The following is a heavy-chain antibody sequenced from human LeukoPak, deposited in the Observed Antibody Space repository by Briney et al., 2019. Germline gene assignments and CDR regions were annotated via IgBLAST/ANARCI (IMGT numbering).Heavy chain of an antibody. CDR1: GGSISSYY. CDR3: ARDTKQWLVRNYYYYYMDV. CDR2: IYTSGST. D-gene: IGHD6-19*01. J-gene: IGHJ6*03. V-gene: IGHV4-4*07. Sequence: SETLSLTCTVSGGSISSYYWSWIRQPPGKGLEWIGRIYTSGSTNYNPSLKSRVTMSVDTSKNQFSLKLSSVTAADTAVYYCARDTKQWLVRNYYYYYMDVWGKGTTVTISS.